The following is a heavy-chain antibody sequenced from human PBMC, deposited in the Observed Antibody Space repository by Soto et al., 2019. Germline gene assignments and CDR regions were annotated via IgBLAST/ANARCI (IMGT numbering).Heavy chain of an antibody. CDR1: GGSVSSGSYY. J-gene: IGHJ4*02. CDR2: IYYSGST. D-gene: IGHD5-18*01. Sequence: QVQLQESGPGLVKPSETLSLTCTVSGGSVSSGSYYWSWIRQPPGKGLEWIGYIYYSGSTNYNPSLKSRVTISVDTSKNQFSLKLSSVTAAETAVYYCARLSMEYSYGTYFDYWGQGTLVTVSS. V-gene: IGHV4-61*01. CDR3: ARLSMEYSYGTYFDY.